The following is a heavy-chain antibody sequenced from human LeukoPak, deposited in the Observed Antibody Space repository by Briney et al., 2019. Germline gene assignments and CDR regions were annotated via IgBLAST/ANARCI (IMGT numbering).Heavy chain of an antibody. V-gene: IGHV4-61*02. CDR2: IYTSGST. J-gene: IGHJ4*02. D-gene: IGHD3-22*01. Sequence: SQTLSLTCTVSGGSLSSGSYYWGWIRQPPGKGLEGIGRIYTSGSTNYNPSLKSRLTISVDTSKNQFSLKLSSVTATDTAVYYCAREGCYDSSGYTLFDSWGQGTLVTVSS. CDR1: GGSLSSGSYY. CDR3: AREGCYDSSGYTLFDS.